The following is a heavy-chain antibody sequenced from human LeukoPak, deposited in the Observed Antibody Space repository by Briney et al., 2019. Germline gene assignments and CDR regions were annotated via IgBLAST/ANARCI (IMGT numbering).Heavy chain of an antibody. CDR1: GGSISSYY. D-gene: IGHD5-18*01. CDR2: IYYSGST. J-gene: IGHJ4*02. V-gene: IGHV4-59*01. CDR3: ARDRVYSYGLHYFDY. Sequence: SETLSLTCTVSGGSISSYYWSWLRQPPGKGLEWIGYIYYSGSTNYNPSLKSRVTISVDTSKNQFSLKLSSVTAADTAVYYCARDRVYSYGLHYFDYWGQGTLVTVSS.